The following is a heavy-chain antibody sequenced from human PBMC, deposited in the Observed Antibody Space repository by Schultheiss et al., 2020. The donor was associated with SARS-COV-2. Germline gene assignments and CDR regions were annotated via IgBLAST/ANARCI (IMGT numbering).Heavy chain of an antibody. CDR2: INHSGST. Sequence: SETLSLTCAVYGGSFSGYYWSWIRQPPGKGLEWIGEINHSGSTNYNPSLKSRVTISVDTSKNQFSLKLSSVTAADTAVYYCARGGNPLYGDYGYWGQGTLVTVYS. J-gene: IGHJ4*02. D-gene: IGHD4-17*01. CDR1: GGSFSGYY. CDR3: ARGGNPLYGDYGY. V-gene: IGHV4-34*01.